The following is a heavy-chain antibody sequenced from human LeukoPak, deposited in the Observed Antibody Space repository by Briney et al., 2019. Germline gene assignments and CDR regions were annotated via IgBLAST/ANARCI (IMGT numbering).Heavy chain of an antibody. CDR2: INHSGST. V-gene: IGHV4-34*01. Sequence: KPSETLSLTCAVYGGSFSGYYWSWIRQPPGKGLEWIGEINHSGSTNYNPSLKSRVTISVDTSKNQFSLKLSSVTAADTAVYYCARDLSGATVTTGYYYYYGMDVWGKGTTVTVSS. D-gene: IGHD4-17*01. CDR1: GGSFSGYY. J-gene: IGHJ6*04. CDR3: ARDLSGATVTTGYYYYYGMDV.